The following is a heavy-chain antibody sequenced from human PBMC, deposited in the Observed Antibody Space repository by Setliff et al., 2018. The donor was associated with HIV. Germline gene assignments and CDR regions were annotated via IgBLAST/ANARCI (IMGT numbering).Heavy chain of an antibody. CDR3: ARERCSSSSCNYPYYYYYMDV. D-gene: IGHD2-2*01. J-gene: IGHJ6*03. Sequence: NPGGSLRLSCGGSGFTFSSYGMNWVRQAPGGGLEWLSSISGRSNYIYYADSVRGRFTISRDNSQSSVFLQMTGLRAEDTAVYYCARERCSSSSCNYPYYYYYMDVWGKGTTVTVSS. V-gene: IGHV3-21*01. CDR2: ISGRSNYI. CDR1: GFTFSSYG.